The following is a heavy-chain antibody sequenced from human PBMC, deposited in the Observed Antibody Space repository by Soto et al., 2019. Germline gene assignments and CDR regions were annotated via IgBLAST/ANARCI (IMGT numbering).Heavy chain of an antibody. J-gene: IGHJ6*02. CDR3: AKDRLYCTNGVCYYYYYYGMDV. D-gene: IGHD2-8*01. CDR1: GFTFSSYG. CDR2: ISYDGSNK. Sequence: GGSLRLSCAASGFTFSSYGMHWVRQAPGKGLEWVAVISYDGSNKYYADSVKGRFTISRDNSKNTLYLQMNSLRAEDTAVYYCAKDRLYCTNGVCYYYYYYGMDVWGQGTTVTVSS. V-gene: IGHV3-30*18.